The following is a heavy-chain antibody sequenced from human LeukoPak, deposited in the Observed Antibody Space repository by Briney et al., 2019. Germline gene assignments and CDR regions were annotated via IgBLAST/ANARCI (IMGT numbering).Heavy chain of an antibody. Sequence: SETLSLTCAVSGGSISSGGYSWSWIRQPPGKGLEWIGYIYYSGSTNYNPSLKSRVTISVDTSKNQFSLKLSSVTAADTAVYYCARKNYGDTTFDYWGQGTLVTVSS. J-gene: IGHJ4*02. CDR1: GGSISSGGYS. CDR2: IYYSGST. CDR3: ARKNYGDTTFDY. D-gene: IGHD4-17*01. V-gene: IGHV4-61*08.